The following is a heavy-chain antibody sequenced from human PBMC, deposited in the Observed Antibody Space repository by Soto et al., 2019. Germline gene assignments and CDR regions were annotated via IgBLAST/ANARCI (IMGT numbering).Heavy chain of an antibody. Sequence: QVQLVQSGAEVKKPGSSVKVSCNASGGTFSSYAISWVRQAPGQGLEWMGGIIPIFGTANYAQKFQGRVTITADESTSTAYMELSSLRSEDTAVYYCARGIVVVPAVDGGGYYYYGMDVWGQGTTVTVSS. V-gene: IGHV1-69*01. D-gene: IGHD2-2*01. J-gene: IGHJ6*02. CDR2: IIPIFGTA. CDR1: GGTFSSYA. CDR3: ARGIVVVPAVDGGGYYYYGMDV.